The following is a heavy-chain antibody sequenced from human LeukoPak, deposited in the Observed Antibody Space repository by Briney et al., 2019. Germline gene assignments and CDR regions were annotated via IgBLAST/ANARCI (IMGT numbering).Heavy chain of an antibody. CDR1: GGTVSSYA. V-gene: IGHV1-69*01. Sequence: ASVKVSCKASGGTVSSYAISWARQAPGQGLEWMGGIIPIFGTANYAQKFQGRVTITADESTSTAYMELSSLRSEGTAVYYCARDSGSYSGYDNFDYWGQGTLVTVSS. D-gene: IGHD5-12*01. CDR2: IIPIFGTA. CDR3: ARDSGSYSGYDNFDY. J-gene: IGHJ4*02.